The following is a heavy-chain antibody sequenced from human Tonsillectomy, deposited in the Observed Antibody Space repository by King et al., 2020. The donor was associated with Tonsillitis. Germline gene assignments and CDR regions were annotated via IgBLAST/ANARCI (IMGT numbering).Heavy chain of an antibody. D-gene: IGHD1-26*01. V-gene: IGHV4-38-2*01. Sequence: QLQESGPGLVKPSETLSLTCVVSNYSISSGHYWGWIRQPPGKGLEWIGSIFHRRNTYYNPSLKSRITISVYTSNNKFSLRVNSVTAADTAVYYCARVGVRSLIIDDAFDMWGQGTMVTVSS. CDR2: IFHRRNT. CDR3: ARVGVRSLIIDDAFDM. CDR1: NYSISSGHY. J-gene: IGHJ3*02.